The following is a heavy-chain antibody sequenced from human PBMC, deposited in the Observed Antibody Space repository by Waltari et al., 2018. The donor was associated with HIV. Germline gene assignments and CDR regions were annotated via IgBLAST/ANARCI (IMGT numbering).Heavy chain of an antibody. CDR2: ISYDGRNK. V-gene: IGHV3-30*18. CDR1: GFTFSDYG. D-gene: IGHD6-6*01. Sequence: QVPLLESGGGVVQPGRSLRLSCEVSGFTFSDYGFHWVRQAPGRGLDGVALISYDGRNKYYAESVKVRCTLSRDNAKNTLCLQRNRLRAEDTAVYYCAKEDVEYGSSSHLGYWGQGTLVTVSS. J-gene: IGHJ4*02. CDR3: AKEDVEYGSSSHLGY.